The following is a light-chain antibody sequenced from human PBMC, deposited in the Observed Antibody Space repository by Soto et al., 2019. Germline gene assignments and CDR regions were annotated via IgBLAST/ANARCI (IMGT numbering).Light chain of an antibody. Sequence: QSVLTQPASVSGSPGQSIAISCTGTSSDVCGYNYVSWYQHHPGKAPTVMIYDVSNRPSGVSDRFSGSKSGNTASLTISGLQADDEADYYCSSYTSSSTYVFGTGTKVTVL. CDR1: SSDVCGYNY. J-gene: IGLJ1*01. CDR3: SSYTSSSTYV. CDR2: DVS. V-gene: IGLV2-14*03.